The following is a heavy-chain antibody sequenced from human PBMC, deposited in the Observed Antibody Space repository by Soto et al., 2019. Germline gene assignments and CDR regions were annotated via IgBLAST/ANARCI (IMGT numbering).Heavy chain of an antibody. CDR2: IKRDGSET. CDR1: TFIVSTYW. D-gene: IGHD1-20*01. CDR3: VGDGNNWNDFDY. V-gene: IGHV3-7*01. J-gene: IGHJ4*02. Sequence: EVHLVESGGGLVQPGGSLRLSRAAPTFIVSTYWMTWVRQAPGQGLEWVANIKRDGSETHYADSVKGRFTISRDNAKNSLYLQMNSLRGEDTAVYYCVGDGNNWNDFDYWGQGTLVTVSS.